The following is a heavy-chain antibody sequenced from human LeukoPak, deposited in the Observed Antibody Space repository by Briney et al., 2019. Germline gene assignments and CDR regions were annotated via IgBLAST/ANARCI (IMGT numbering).Heavy chain of an antibody. J-gene: IGHJ3*02. CDR2: IYPGDSDT. CDR1: GSTFANYW. CDR3: ARRPVSVRGNYYGGAFDI. D-gene: IGHD3-22*01. Sequence: PGESLKISCKGSGSTFANYWIGWVRQLPGKGLEWMGIIYPGDSDTKYSPSFQGQVTMSVDKSISTAYLQWSSLKASETAMYYCARRPVSVRGNYYGGAFDIWGQGTMVTVSS. V-gene: IGHV5-51*01.